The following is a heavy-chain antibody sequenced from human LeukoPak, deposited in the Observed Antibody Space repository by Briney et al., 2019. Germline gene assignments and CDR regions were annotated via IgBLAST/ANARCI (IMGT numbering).Heavy chain of an antibody. CDR3: AREGGYCSGGSCYNFDY. J-gene: IGHJ4*02. Sequence: SVKVSCKASGGTFISYAISWVRQAPGQGLEWMGGIIPIFGTPNYAQKFQGRVTITADESTSTAYMELSSLRSEDTAVYYCAREGGYCSGGSCYNFDYWGQGTLVTVSS. CDR1: GGTFISYA. D-gene: IGHD2-15*01. V-gene: IGHV1-69*01. CDR2: IIPIFGTP.